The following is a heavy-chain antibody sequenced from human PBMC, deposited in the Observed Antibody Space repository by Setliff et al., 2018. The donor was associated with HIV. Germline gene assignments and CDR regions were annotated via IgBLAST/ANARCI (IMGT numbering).Heavy chain of an antibody. CDR1: GGSISSYY. CDR2: IYYSGST. Sequence: SETLSLTCTVSGGSISSYYWSWIRQPPGKGLEWIGYIYYSGSTNYNPSLKSRVTISVDTSKNQFSLKLSSVTAADTAVYYCARARTPYYYDSSAYYFNYYYMDVWGKGTTVTVS. V-gene: IGHV4-59*01. CDR3: ARARTPYYYDSSAYYFNYYYMDV. J-gene: IGHJ6*03. D-gene: IGHD3-22*01.